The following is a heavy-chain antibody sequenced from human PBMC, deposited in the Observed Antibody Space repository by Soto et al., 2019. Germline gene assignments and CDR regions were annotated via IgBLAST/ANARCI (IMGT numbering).Heavy chain of an antibody. V-gene: IGHV1-18*01. CDR3: AMVDNYVTPTPQDV. Sequence: QVQLVQSGDEVRKPGSSVKVSCKASGYIFVNYGIAWVRQAAGQGLEWMGWISAYSGNTHYASKVQGKLTMTTDTSTSTAYMELGSLTTDDTAVYYCAMVDNYVTPTPQDVWGQGTTVTVSS. D-gene: IGHD3-16*01. J-gene: IGHJ6*02. CDR2: ISAYSGNT. CDR1: GYIFVNYG.